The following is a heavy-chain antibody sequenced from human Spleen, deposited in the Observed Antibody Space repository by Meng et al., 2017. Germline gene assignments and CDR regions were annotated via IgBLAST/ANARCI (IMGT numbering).Heavy chain of an antibody. J-gene: IGHJ4*02. CDR2: ISSSSSYI. CDR1: GFTFSSYS. CDR3: ARDQGEEMEVDY. D-gene: IGHD3-10*01. Sequence: GGSLRLSCAASGFTFSSYSMNWVRQAPGKGLEWVSSISSSSSYIYYADSVKGRFTISRDNAKNSLYLQMNSLRAEDTAVYYCARDQGEEMEVDYWGQGTLVTVSS. V-gene: IGHV3-21*01.